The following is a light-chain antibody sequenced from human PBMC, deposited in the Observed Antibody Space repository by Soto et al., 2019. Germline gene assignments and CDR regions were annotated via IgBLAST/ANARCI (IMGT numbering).Light chain of an antibody. CDR2: GAS. CDR3: QQYGSSGT. Sequence: DIVMTQSPDSLAVSLGERATLSFRASQSVSNNYLAWYQQKPGQAPRLLIYGASNRATGIPDRFSGSGSGTDFTLTISRLEPEDFAVYYCQQYGSSGTFGQGTKVDIK. V-gene: IGKV3-20*01. CDR1: QSVSNNY. J-gene: IGKJ1*01.